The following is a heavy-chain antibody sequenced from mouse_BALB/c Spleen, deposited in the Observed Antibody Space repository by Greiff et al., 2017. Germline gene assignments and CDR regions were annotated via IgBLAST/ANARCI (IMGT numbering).Heavy chain of an antibody. D-gene: IGHD2-10*02. CDR3: ARDREYGNYVYAMDY. CDR1: GFTFSSYG. Sequence: EVMLVESGGGLVQPGGSLKLSCAASGFTFSSYGMSWVRQTPDKRLELVATINSNGGSTYYPDSVKGRFTISRDNAKNTLYLQMSSLKSEDTAMYYCARDREYGNYVYAMDYWGQGTSVTVSS. J-gene: IGHJ4*01. CDR2: INSNGGST. V-gene: IGHV5-6-3*01.